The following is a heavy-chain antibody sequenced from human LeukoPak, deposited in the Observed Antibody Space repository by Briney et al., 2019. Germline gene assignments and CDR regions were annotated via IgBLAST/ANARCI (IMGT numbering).Heavy chain of an antibody. D-gene: IGHD3-22*01. J-gene: IGHJ3*02. CDR3: ARDPMYYYDSSGLPTRAFDI. Sequence: PSETLSLTCAVSGGSISSGGYSWSWIRQPPGKGLEWIGYIYHSGSTYYNPSLKSRVTISVDRSKNQFSLKLSSVTAADTAVYYCARDPMYYYDSSGLPTRAFDIWGQGTMVTVSS. CDR2: IYHSGST. CDR1: GGSISSGGYS. V-gene: IGHV4-30-2*01.